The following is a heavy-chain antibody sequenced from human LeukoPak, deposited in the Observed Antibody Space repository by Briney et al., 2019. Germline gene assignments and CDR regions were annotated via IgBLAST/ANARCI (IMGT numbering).Heavy chain of an antibody. D-gene: IGHD3-22*01. Sequence: ASVKVSCKVSGYTLTELSMHWVRQAPGKGLEWMGGFDPEDGETIYAQKFQGRVTMTEDTSTDTAYMELSSLRSEDTAVYYCATTPRITMIVVVITPFDYWGQGTLVTVSS. CDR3: ATTPRITMIVVVITPFDY. CDR1: GYTLTELS. J-gene: IGHJ4*02. V-gene: IGHV1-24*01. CDR2: FDPEDGET.